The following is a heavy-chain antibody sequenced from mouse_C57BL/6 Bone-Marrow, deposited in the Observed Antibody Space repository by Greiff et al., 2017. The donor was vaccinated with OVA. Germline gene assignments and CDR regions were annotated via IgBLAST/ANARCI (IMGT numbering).Heavy chain of an antibody. D-gene: IGHD1-1*01. CDR3: AIVATKFAY. V-gene: IGHV1-26*01. CDR2: INPNNGGT. J-gene: IGHJ3*01. Sequence: EVQLHQSGPELVKPGASVKISCKASGYTFTDYYMNWVKQSHGKSLEWIGDINPNNGGTSYNQKFKGKATLTVDKSSSTAYMELRSLTSEDSAVYYCAIVATKFAYWGQGTLVTVSA. CDR1: GYTFTDYY.